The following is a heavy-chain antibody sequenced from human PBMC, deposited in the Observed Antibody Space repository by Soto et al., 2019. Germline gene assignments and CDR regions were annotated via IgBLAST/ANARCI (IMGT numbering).Heavy chain of an antibody. CDR3: APHVHCSGGSCHYDAFDI. J-gene: IGHJ3*02. D-gene: IGHD2-15*01. V-gene: IGHV3-23*01. CDR2: IRDGGEST. CDR1: GFIFGNYM. Sequence: EVQLLESGGGLVQPGESLRLSCAFSGFIFGNYMMTWVRQAPGKGLEWGSTIRDGGESTYYADSVKGRFTISRDNSKNTLYLQMDSLGVEDTAVYYCAPHVHCSGGSCHYDAFDIRGQGTMVTVSS.